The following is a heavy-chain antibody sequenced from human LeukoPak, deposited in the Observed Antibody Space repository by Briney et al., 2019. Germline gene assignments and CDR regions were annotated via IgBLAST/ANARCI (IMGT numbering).Heavy chain of an antibody. V-gene: IGHV4-31*03. CDR3: ARASPYYDILTGYFDY. J-gene: IGHJ4*02. Sequence: SETLSLTCTVSGGSISSGGYYWSWIRQHPGKGLEWIGYIYYSGSTYYNPSLKSRVTISVDTSKNQFSLKLSSVTAADTAVYYCARASPYYDILTGYFDYWGQGTLVTVSS. D-gene: IGHD3-9*01. CDR1: GGSISSGGYY. CDR2: IYYSGST.